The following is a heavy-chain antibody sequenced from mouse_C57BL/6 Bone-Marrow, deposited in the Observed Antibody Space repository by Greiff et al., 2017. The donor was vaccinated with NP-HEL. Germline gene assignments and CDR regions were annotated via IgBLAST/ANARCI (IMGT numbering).Heavy chain of an antibody. Sequence: VKVVESGAELVKPGASVKISCKASGYAFSSYWMNWVKQRPGQGLEWIGQIYPGDGDTNYNGKFKGKATLTADKSSSTAYMQLSSLTSEDSAVYFCARYYGSSYYFDYWGQGTTLTVSS. D-gene: IGHD1-1*01. CDR3: ARYYGSSYYFDY. J-gene: IGHJ2*01. CDR2: IYPGDGDT. V-gene: IGHV1-80*01. CDR1: GYAFSSYW.